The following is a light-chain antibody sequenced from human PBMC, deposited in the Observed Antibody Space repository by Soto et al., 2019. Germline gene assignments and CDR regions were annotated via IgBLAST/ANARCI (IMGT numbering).Light chain of an antibody. Sequence: QSVLTQPPSTSGTPGQRVTISCSGDSSNIGSNTVNWYQQLPGTAPKLLIYTNNQRPSGVRDRFSGSRSGTSASLAISGLQSEDEADYYCAAWDDSLNGFVFGTGTKVTVL. CDR1: SSNIGSNT. CDR2: TNN. CDR3: AAWDDSLNGFV. V-gene: IGLV1-44*01. J-gene: IGLJ1*01.